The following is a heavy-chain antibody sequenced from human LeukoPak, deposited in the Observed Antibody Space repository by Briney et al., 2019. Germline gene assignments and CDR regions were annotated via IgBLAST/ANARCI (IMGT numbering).Heavy chain of an antibody. V-gene: IGHV3-7*01. Sequence: GGSLRLSCGASGFTFSIYWMTWVRQAPGKGLEWVANIKHDGSEKYYVDSVKGRFTISRDNAKNSLYPQMNSLRAEDTAVYYCARVRFAIIDAYYFDYWGQGTLVTVSS. CDR2: IKHDGSEK. J-gene: IGHJ4*02. CDR1: GFTFSIYW. D-gene: IGHD3-16*02. CDR3: ARVRFAIIDAYYFDY.